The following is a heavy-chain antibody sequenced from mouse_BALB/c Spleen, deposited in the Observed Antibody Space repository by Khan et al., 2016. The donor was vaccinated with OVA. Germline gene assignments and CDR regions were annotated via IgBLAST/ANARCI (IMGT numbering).Heavy chain of an antibody. J-gene: IGHJ3*01. CDR3: VRAAYRYAFVY. CDR2: IIYTGYT. V-gene: IGHV3-8*02. D-gene: IGHD2-14*01. Sequence: VQLKESGPSLVKPSQTLSLTCSVTGDSITTGYWNWIRKFPGNKLEYMGYIIYTGYTYYNPSLKSRISITRHTSNNQYYLQLNSMTDEDTATYYCVRAAYRYAFVYWGQGTLVTVSA. CDR1: GDSITTGY.